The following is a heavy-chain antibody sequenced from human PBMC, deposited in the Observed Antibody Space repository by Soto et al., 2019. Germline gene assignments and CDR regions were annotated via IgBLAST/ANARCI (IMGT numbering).Heavy chain of an antibody. CDR2: IIPIFGTA. CDR1: GGTFSSYA. J-gene: IGHJ4*02. Sequence: QVQLVQSGAEVKKPGSSVKVSCKASGGTFSSYAISWVRQAPGQGLEWMGGIIPIFGTANYAQKFQGRVTITADKSTSTADMELSSLRSEDTAVYYGARDTRYRSSSGGGDWGQGTLVTVSS. D-gene: IGHD6-6*01. V-gene: IGHV1-69*06. CDR3: ARDTRYRSSSGGGD.